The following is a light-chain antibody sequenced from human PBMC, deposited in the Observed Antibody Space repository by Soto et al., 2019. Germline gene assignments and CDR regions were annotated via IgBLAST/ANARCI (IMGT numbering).Light chain of an antibody. CDR2: GVN. V-gene: IGLV2-11*01. CDR3: CSFAGSYTWV. CDR1: SSDIGGYNY. J-gene: IGLJ2*01. Sequence: QSVLTQPRSVSGSPGQSVTISCTGTSSDIGGYNYVSWYQQHPGKAPKVIICGVNKRPSGVPDRFSGSKSGNTASLTISGLQADDEADYYCCSFAGSYTWVFGGGTQLTVL.